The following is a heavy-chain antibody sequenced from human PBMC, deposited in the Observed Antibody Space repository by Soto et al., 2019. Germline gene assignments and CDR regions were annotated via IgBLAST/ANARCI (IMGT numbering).Heavy chain of an antibody. CDR2: IYYSGST. V-gene: IGHV4-30-4*01. CDR1: GGSISSGDYY. CDR3: AREVQRSISNSFDP. Sequence: SETLSLTCTVSGGSISSGDYYWSWIRQPPGKGLEWIGYIYYSGSTYYNPSLKSRVTISVDTSKNQFSLKLSSVTAADTAVYYCAREVQRSISNSFDPWGQGTLVTVSS. J-gene: IGHJ5*02.